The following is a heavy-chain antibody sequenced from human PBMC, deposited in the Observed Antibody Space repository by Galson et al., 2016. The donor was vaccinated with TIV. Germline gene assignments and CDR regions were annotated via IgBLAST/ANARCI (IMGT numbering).Heavy chain of an antibody. J-gene: IGHJ4*02. Sequence: SVKVSCKASGYTFTDNYIHWVRQAPGQGLEWMGVITPGGAGTFYAQKFQGRVTMTADTSTRTVYMEINSLRSEDAAMYFCARDTRARYSSGWPPFDFWGQGTLVTVSS. V-gene: IGHV1-46*03. CDR2: ITPGGAGT. CDR1: GYTFTDNY. CDR3: ARDTRARYSSGWPPFDF. D-gene: IGHD6-25*01.